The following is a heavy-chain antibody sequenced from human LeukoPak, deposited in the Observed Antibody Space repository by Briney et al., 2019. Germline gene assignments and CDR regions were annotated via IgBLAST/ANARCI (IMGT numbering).Heavy chain of an antibody. V-gene: IGHV3-23*01. Sequence: GGSLRLSCAASGFTFSSYSMSWVRQAPGKGLEWVSAISGSGVSTYYADSVKGRFTVSRDNSKNTLYLQMSSLRAEDTAVYYCAKDERNWNYNLASQTYDWGQGTLVTVSS. D-gene: IGHD1-7*01. J-gene: IGHJ4*02. CDR3: AKDERNWNYNLASQTYD. CDR1: GFTFSSYS. CDR2: ISGSGVST.